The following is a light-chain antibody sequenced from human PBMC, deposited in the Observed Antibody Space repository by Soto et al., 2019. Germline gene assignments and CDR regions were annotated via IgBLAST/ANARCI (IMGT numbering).Light chain of an antibody. CDR1: QSISSW. V-gene: IGKV1-6*01. CDR3: LQDYNYPRT. J-gene: IGKJ1*01. CDR2: ATS. Sequence: IQRTQSPSTLSGSVGYRFTITCRASQSISSWLAWYQQKPGKAPKLLIYATSSLQSGVPSRFSGSGSGRDFTLTISSLQPEDFATYYCLQDYNYPRTFGQGTKVDIK.